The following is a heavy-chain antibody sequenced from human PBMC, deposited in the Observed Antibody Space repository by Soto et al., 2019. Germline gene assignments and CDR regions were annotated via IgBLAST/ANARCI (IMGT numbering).Heavy chain of an antibody. CDR2: IYYSGST. D-gene: IGHD3-9*01. V-gene: IGHV4-31*02. J-gene: IGHJ4*02. CDR1: GGSIRSGGYY. Sequence: LCGGSIRSGGYYWSWIRQHPGKGLEWIGYIYYSGSTYYNPSLKSRVTISVDTSKNQFSLKLSSVTAADTAVYYCARDHTYYDILTGYRASYYFDYWGQGTLVTVSS. CDR3: ARDHTYYDILTGYRASYYFDY.